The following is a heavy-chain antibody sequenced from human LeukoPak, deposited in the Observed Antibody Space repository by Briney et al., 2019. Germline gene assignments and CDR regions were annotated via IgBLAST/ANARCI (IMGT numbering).Heavy chain of an antibody. CDR1: GFTFSSYG. J-gene: IGHJ4*02. V-gene: IGHV3-23*01. CDR2: IGGSGGST. Sequence: PGGSLRLSRAASGFTFSSYGMIWVRQAPGKGLEWVSAIGGSGGSTYYADSVKGRFTISRDNSKNTLYLQMNSLRAEDTAVYYCAKLNSGSYSDYWGQGTLVTVSS. D-gene: IGHD1-26*01. CDR3: AKLNSGSYSDY.